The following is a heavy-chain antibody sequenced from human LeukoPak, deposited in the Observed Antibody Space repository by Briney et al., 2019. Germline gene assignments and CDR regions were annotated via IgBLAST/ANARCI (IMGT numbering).Heavy chain of an antibody. CDR1: GGSISSYY. V-gene: IGHV3-11*06. J-gene: IGHJ1*01. CDR3: ARVNPTNSGFYTY. CDR2: IGPSSDNI. D-gene: IGHD3-22*01. Sequence: PSETLSLTCTVSGGSISSYYWSWVRQAPEKGLEWVSYIGPSSDNINYADSVKGRFTVSRDNAKNSLYLQMNSLRAEDTAVYYCARVNPTNSGFYTYWGQGTLVTVSS.